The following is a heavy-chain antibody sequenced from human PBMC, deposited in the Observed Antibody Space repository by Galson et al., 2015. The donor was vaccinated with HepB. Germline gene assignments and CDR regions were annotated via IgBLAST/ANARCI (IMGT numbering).Heavy chain of an antibody. Sequence: SGAEVKKPGESLKISCQGSGYSFSNSWIGWVRQMPGKGLEWMGIIYPGDSDARYSPSFEGQVTMSADKSISTAYLQWSTLKASDTAMYYCARQGDILTGLFDFWVQGTLVTVSS. D-gene: IGHD3-9*01. V-gene: IGHV5-51*01. CDR2: IYPGDSDA. J-gene: IGHJ4*02. CDR1: GYSFSNSW. CDR3: ARQGDILTGLFDF.